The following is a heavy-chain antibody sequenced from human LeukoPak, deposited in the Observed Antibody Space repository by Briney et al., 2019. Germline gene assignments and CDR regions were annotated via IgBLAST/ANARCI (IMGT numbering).Heavy chain of an antibody. CDR3: AKGLSGWYWGFDY. Sequence: SVKVSCKASGGTFSSYAISWVRQAPGQGLEWMGRIIPILGIANYAQKFQGRVTITADKSTGTAYMELSSLRSEDTAVYYCAKGLSGWYWGFDYWGQGTLVTVSS. J-gene: IGHJ4*02. V-gene: IGHV1-69*04. D-gene: IGHD6-19*01. CDR2: IIPILGIA. CDR1: GGTFSSYA.